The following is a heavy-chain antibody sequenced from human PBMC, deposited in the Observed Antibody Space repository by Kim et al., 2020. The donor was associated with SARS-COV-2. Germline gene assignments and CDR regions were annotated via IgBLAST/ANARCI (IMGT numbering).Heavy chain of an antibody. J-gene: IGHJ4*02. CDR3: ARDGWGGSLDQ. V-gene: IGHV3-7*03. CDR1: GFTFSTSW. D-gene: IGHD3-16*01. Sequence: GGSLRLSCAASGFTFSTSWISWVRQPPGKGLEWLANIRADGNLQGYADSVKGRFTISRDNAQRSVFLQMNNLRVDDTAVYYCARDGWGGSLDQWGQGSLVTVSS. CDR2: IRADGNLQ.